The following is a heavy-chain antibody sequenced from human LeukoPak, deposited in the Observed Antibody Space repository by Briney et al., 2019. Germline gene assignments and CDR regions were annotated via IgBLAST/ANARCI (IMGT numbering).Heavy chain of an antibody. V-gene: IGHV1-18*01. D-gene: IGHD4-11*01. CDR2: ISAYNGNT. CDR1: GYTFTSYG. J-gene: IGHJ5*02. Sequence: ASVKVSCKASGYTFTSYGISWVRQAPGQGLEWMGWISAYNGNTNYVQKLQGRVTMTTDTSTSTAYMELRSLRSDDTAVYYCARDYGRDSNYWFDPWGQGTLVTVSS. CDR3: ARDYGRDSNYWFDP.